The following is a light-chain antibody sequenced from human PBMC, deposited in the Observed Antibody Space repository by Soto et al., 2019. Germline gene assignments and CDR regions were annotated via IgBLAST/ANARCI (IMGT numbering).Light chain of an antibody. CDR2: GAS. Sequence: EIVLTQSPGTLSLSPGERATLSFRPSQSVSTSYLAWYQQKPGQDNRILIYGASSRATGIPDRFSGSGSGTDFTLTISRLEPEDFAVYYCQQYGSSPWTFGQGTKVDIK. CDR3: QQYGSSPWT. J-gene: IGKJ1*01. CDR1: QSVSTSY. V-gene: IGKV3-20*01.